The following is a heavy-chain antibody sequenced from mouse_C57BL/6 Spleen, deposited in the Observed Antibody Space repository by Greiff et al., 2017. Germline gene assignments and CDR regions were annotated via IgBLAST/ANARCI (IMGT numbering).Heavy chain of an antibody. J-gene: IGHJ3*01. CDR1: GYTFPSYW. V-gene: IGHV1-64*01. D-gene: IGHD1-1*01. Sequence: QVQLQQPGAELVKPGASVKLSCKASGYTFPSYWMHWVKQRPGQGLEWIGMIHPNSGSTNYNEKFKSKATLTVDKSSSTAYMQLSSLTSEDSAVXDCARSYYYGSSYEGCAYWGQGTLVTVSA. CDR3: ARSYYYGSSYEGCAY. CDR2: IHPNSGST.